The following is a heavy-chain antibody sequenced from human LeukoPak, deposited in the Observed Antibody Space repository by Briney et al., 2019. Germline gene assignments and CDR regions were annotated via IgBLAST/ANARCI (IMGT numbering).Heavy chain of an antibody. D-gene: IGHD1/OR15-1a*01. V-gene: IGHV1-69*06. Sequence: GSSVKVSCKASGGTFSTDALAWVRQVPGQGPEWMGRIIPVFGTTNYAETCQGRVTITADISTSTAYMQLSSLRSEDTAVYYCAREAGIAITGTIWYFDLWGRGTLVTVSS. J-gene: IGHJ2*01. CDR3: AREAGIAITGTIWYFDL. CDR1: GGTFSTDA. CDR2: IIPVFGTT.